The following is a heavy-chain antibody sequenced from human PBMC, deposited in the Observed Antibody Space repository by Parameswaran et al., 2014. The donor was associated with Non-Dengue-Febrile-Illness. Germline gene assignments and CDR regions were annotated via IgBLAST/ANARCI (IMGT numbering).Heavy chain of an antibody. CDR3: ARGSSEVGATGTGGMDV. J-gene: IGHJ6*02. CDR2: INHSGST. CDR1: GGSFSGYY. D-gene: IGHD1-26*01. V-gene: IGHV4-34*01. Sequence: SETLSLTCAVYGGSFSGYYWSWIRQPPGKGLEWIGEINHSGSTNYNPSLKSRVTISVDTSKNQFSLKLSSVTAADTAVYYCARGSSEVGATGTGGMDVWGQGTTVTVSS.